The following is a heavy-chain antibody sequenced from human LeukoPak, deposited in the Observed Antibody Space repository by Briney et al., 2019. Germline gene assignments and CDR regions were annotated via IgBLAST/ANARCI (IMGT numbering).Heavy chain of an antibody. Sequence: PSQTLSLTCTVSGGSISSYYWSWIRQPAGKGLEWIGRIYTSGSTNYNASLKSRVSMSVDTSKNQFSLKLSSVTAADTAVYYCARGLGYSYGYNRRPFDYWGQGTLVTVSS. CDR2: IYTSGST. V-gene: IGHV4-4*07. D-gene: IGHD5-18*01. CDR1: GGSISSYY. J-gene: IGHJ4*02. CDR3: ARGLGYSYGYNRRPFDY.